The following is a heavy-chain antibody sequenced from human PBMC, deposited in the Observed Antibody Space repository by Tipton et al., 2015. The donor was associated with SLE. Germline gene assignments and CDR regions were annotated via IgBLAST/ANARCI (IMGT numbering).Heavy chain of an antibody. CDR1: GGSFSGYY. J-gene: IGHJ6*02. CDR3: ARRPYASSWSVMDV. D-gene: IGHD6-13*01. CDR2: INHSGSS. Sequence: GSLRLSCAVYGGSFSGYYWSWIRQPPRKGLEWIGEINHSGSSNYNPSFKSRVIISVDTSRNQFSLNLSSVTAADTAVYYCARRPYASSWSVMDVWGQGTTVTVSS. V-gene: IGHV4-34*01.